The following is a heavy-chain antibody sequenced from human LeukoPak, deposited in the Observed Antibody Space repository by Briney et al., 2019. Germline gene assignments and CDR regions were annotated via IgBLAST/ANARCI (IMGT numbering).Heavy chain of an antibody. CDR3: AKPGGIYSGYDINFDY. D-gene: IGHD5-12*01. J-gene: IGHJ4*02. V-gene: IGHV3-23*01. CDR2: ISGSGGST. CDR1: GFTFSSYA. Sequence: GGSLRLSCAASGFTFSSYAMSWVRQAPGEGLEWVSAISGSGGSTYYADSVKGRFTISRDNSKNTLYLQMNSLRAEDTAVYYCAKPGGIYSGYDINFDYWGQGTLVTVSS.